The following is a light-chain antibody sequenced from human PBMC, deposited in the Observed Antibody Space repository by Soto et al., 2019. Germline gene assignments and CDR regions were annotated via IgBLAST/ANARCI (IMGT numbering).Light chain of an antibody. V-gene: IGKV1-39*01. CDR3: LQSYSTPYT. CDR2: AAS. Sequence: DIQMTQSPSSLSASVGDRIAITCRASQSTSTYLNWYQQKPGKAPKLLVYAASNLQSGVPSRFSGSGSGTDFTLTISSLQPDDFATYYCLQSYSTPYTFGQGTKLEIK. CDR1: QSTSTY. J-gene: IGKJ2*01.